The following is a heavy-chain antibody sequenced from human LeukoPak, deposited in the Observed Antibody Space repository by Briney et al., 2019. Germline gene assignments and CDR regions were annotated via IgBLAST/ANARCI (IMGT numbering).Heavy chain of an antibody. CDR2: INHSGST. V-gene: IGHV4-34*01. CDR1: GGSFSGYY. Sequence: SETLSLTCAVYGGSFSGYYWSWIRRPPGKGLEWIGEINHSGSTNYNPSLKSRVTISVDTSKNQFSLKLSSVTAADTAVYYCASFCDWGQGTLVTVSS. J-gene: IGHJ4*02. D-gene: IGHD2/OR15-2a*01. CDR3: ASFCD.